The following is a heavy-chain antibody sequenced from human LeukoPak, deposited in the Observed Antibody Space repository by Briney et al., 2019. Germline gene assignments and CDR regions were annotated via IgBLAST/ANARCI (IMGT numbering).Heavy chain of an antibody. Sequence: ASVKVSCKASGGTFSSYAISWVRQAPGQGLEWMGGIIPIFGTANYAQKFQGRVTITTDESTSTAYMELSGLRSEDTAVYYCARVTVTTTIEHYWGQGTLVTVSS. J-gene: IGHJ4*02. V-gene: IGHV1-69*05. CDR3: ARVTVTTTIEHY. CDR1: GGTFSSYA. D-gene: IGHD4-17*01. CDR2: IIPIFGTA.